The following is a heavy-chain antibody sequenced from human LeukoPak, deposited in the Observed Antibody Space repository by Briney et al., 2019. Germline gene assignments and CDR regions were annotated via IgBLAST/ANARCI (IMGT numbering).Heavy chain of an antibody. CDR2: INSDGSST. CDR1: GFTFSSYA. CDR3: ARVGQLDY. V-gene: IGHV3-74*01. J-gene: IGHJ4*02. Sequence: GGSLRLSCAASGFTFSSYAMSWVRQAPGKGLEWVSRINSDGSSTSYADSVKGRFTISRDNAKNTLYLQMNSLRAEDTAVYYCARVGQLDYWGQGTLVTVSS. D-gene: IGHD6-6*01.